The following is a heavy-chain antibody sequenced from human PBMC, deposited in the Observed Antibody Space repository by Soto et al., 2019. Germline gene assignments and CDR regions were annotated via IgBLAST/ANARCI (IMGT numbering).Heavy chain of an antibody. Sequence: GGSLRLSCAASGFSFTRYGMHWVRQAPGKGLEWVAVISDDGRNLHYGDSVRGRFTISRDNSQSTLYLQMNSLKPEDTAVYYCARDFCPVPTCYDLWGQGVLVTVSS. CDR2: ISDDGRNL. CDR1: GFSFTRYG. D-gene: IGHD2-2*01. V-gene: IGHV3-30*03. J-gene: IGHJ4*02. CDR3: ARDFCPVPTCYDL.